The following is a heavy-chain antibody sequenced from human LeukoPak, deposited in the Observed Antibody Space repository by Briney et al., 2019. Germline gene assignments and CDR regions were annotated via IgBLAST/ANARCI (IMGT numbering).Heavy chain of an antibody. J-gene: IGHJ1*01. CDR3: AIMHGYYDGSGYWVQ. Sequence: PGGSLRLSCAASGFPFGSYGMSWVRQAPGKGLEWVSFITPNAGRTSYADSVEGRFTISRDNPRNTLYMQMNSLRDEDTAVYYCAIMHGYYDGSGYWVQWGQGTLVTVSS. CDR2: ITPNAGRT. V-gene: IGHV3-23*01. CDR1: GFPFGSYG. D-gene: IGHD3-22*01.